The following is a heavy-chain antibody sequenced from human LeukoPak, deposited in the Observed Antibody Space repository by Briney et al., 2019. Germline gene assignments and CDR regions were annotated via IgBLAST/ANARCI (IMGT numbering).Heavy chain of an antibody. CDR1: GFTFNTFG. CDR3: ARDVGYRSWFDP. V-gene: IGHV3-48*01. D-gene: IGHD5-18*01. Sequence: GGSLRLSCATSGFTFNTFGMHWVRQAPGEGLEWVSYITGSATTTYYADSVKGRFTISRDNGKNSLYLQMNSLRAEDTSVYYCARDVGYRSWFDPWGQGTLVIVSS. J-gene: IGHJ5*02. CDR2: ITGSATTT.